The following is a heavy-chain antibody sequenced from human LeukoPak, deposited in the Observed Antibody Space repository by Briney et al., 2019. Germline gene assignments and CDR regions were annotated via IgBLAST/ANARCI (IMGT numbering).Heavy chain of an antibody. Sequence: PGGSLRLSCAASGLTFSNYWMHWVRQAPGKGLEWVSTINANSGTTSYAASVRGRFTISRDNSKNTLYLQVNTLRADDTATYYCAKPISGGLAVTADWFHPWGQGTLVVVSS. CDR2: INANSGTT. J-gene: IGHJ5*01. CDR3: AKPISGGLAVTADWFHP. CDR1: GLTFSNYW. D-gene: IGHD6-19*01. V-gene: IGHV3-23*01.